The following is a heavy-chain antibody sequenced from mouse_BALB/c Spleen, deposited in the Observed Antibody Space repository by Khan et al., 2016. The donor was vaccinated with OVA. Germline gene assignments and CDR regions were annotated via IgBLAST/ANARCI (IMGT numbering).Heavy chain of an antibody. V-gene: IGHV1S56*01. Sequence: VQLQESGPELVKPGASVKISCKASHYTFTAYNINWVKQRPGQGLEWIGWIYPGDGSSKYNENFKGKATLPADTSSHTAYMELTSLTSEKSSVYFGAREGLRGVAMDYWGQGTSVSVSS. J-gene: IGHJ4*01. CDR2: IYPGDGSS. CDR3: AREGLRGVAMDY. CDR1: HYTFTAYN. D-gene: IGHD2-4*01.